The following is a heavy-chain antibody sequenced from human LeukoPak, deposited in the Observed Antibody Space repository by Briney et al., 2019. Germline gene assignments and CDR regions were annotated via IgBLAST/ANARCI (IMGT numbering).Heavy chain of an antibody. D-gene: IGHD2-2*01. CDR1: GGSFSGYY. J-gene: IGHJ6*02. CDR2: INHSGST. V-gene: IGHV4-34*01. Sequence: KPSETLSLTCAVYGGSFSGYYWSWIRQPPGKGLEWIGEINHSGSTNYNPSLKSRVTISVDTSKNRFSLKLSSVTAADTAVYYCARLNLGYCSSTSCIVGDYGMDVWGQGTTVTASS. CDR3: ARLNLGYCSSTSCIVGDYGMDV.